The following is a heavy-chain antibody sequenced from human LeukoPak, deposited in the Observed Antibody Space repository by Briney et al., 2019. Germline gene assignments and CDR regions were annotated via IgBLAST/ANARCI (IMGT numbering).Heavy chain of an antibody. CDR1: GFTVSSNY. Sequence: GGSLRLSCAASGFTVSSNYMSWVRQAPGKGLEWVSVIYSGGSTYYADSVKGRFTISRDNSKNTLYLQMNSLRAEDTAVYYCAKVSVGAVLDAFDIWGQGTMVTVSS. V-gene: IGHV3-53*01. D-gene: IGHD1-26*01. J-gene: IGHJ3*02. CDR2: IYSGGST. CDR3: AKVSVGAVLDAFDI.